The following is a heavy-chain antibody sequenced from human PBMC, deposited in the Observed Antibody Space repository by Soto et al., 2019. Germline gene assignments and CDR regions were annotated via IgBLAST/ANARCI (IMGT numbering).Heavy chain of an antibody. Sequence: VESLKISCKASGYMFTSSWICWCLQMPVKGLEWMGIIYPGDSDTRYRPSFQGQVTISADKSSSTAYLQWNSLQASDTAMYYCARLPGIVAPGTVFLDNWGQGTMVTVSS. CDR2: IYPGDSDT. CDR1: GYMFTSSW. V-gene: IGHV5-51*01. CDR3: ARLPGIVAPGTVFLDN. D-gene: IGHD1-1*01. J-gene: IGHJ4*02.